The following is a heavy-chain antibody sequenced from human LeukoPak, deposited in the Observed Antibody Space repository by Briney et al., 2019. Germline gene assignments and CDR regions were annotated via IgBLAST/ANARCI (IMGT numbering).Heavy chain of an antibody. CDR3: ASLKDCSSTSCYGFDY. J-gene: IGHJ4*02. V-gene: IGHV1-2*02. CDR2: INPNSGGT. Sequence: SVKVTCKASGYTFTGYYMHWVRQAPGQGLEWIGWINPNSGGTNYAQKFQGRVTMTRDTSISTAYMELSRLRSDDTAVYYCASLKDCSSTSCYGFDYWGQGTLVTVSS. CDR1: GYTFTGYY. D-gene: IGHD2-2*01.